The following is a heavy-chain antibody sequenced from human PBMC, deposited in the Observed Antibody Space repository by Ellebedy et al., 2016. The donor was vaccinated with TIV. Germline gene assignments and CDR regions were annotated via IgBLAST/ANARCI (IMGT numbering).Heavy chain of an antibody. Sequence: ASVKVSCXASGYTFTRYGISWVRQAPGQGLEWMGWISADNGNTNAAQKFQGRVTMTTDTSTNTAYMELRSLRSDDTAVYYCARAPRKAWFDPWGQGTLVTVSS. CDR1: GYTFTRYG. J-gene: IGHJ5*02. CDR2: ISADNGNT. V-gene: IGHV1-18*01. CDR3: ARAPRKAWFDP.